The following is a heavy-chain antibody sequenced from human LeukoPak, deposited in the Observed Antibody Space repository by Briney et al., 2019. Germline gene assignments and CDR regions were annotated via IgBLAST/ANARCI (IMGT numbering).Heavy chain of an antibody. CDR3: ARHEKLGEFDY. V-gene: IGHV4-59*08. J-gene: IGHJ4*02. CDR1: SGSISSYC. Sequence: PSETLSLTCTVSSGSISSYCWSWIRQSPGKGLEWIGYVYYSGSANYNPSLKSRVTISVDTSKNQFSLKLSSVTAADTAVYYCARHEKLGEFDYWGQGTLVTV. D-gene: IGHD2-21*01. CDR2: VYYSGSA.